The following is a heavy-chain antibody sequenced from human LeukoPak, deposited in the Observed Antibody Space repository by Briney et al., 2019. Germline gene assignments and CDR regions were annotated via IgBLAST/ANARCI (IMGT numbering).Heavy chain of an antibody. CDR1: GYTFTGYY. Sequence: SVKVSCKASGYTFTGYYMHWVRQAPGQGLEWMGGIIPIFGTANYAQKFQGRVTITADESTSTAYMELSSLRSEDTAVYYCASSGYSSSWPDYWGQGTLVTVSS. J-gene: IGHJ4*02. CDR3: ASSGYSSSWPDY. D-gene: IGHD6-13*01. V-gene: IGHV1-69*13. CDR2: IIPIFGTA.